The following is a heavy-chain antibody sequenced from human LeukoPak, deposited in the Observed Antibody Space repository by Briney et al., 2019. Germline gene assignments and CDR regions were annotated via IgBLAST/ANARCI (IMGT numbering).Heavy chain of an antibody. V-gene: IGHV4-4*07. CDR1: GGSTSRHY. Sequence: PSETLSLTCDVSGGSTSRHYWSWIRLPAGKGLEWIGRVHTSGSPDYSPSLKGRVTMSVDTSKNQVSLRLSSMTAADTAVYFCARVSYNAGSFISGGWFDPWGQGIRVTVSS. J-gene: IGHJ5*02. CDR2: VHTSGSP. D-gene: IGHD3-10*01. CDR3: ARVSYNAGSFISGGWFDP.